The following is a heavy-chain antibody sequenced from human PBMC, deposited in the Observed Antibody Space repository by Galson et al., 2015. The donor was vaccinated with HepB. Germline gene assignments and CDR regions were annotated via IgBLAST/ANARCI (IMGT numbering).Heavy chain of an antibody. CDR3: ARGPEGMIALDY. V-gene: IGHV3-33*08. D-gene: IGHD3-22*01. Sequence: SLRLSCAASGFTFSSYGMHWVRQAPGKGLEWVAVIWYDGSNKYYADSVKGRFTIPRDNSKNTLYLQMNSLRAEDTAVYYCARGPEGMIALDYWGQGTLVTVSS. J-gene: IGHJ4*02. CDR1: GFTFSSYG. CDR2: IWYDGSNK.